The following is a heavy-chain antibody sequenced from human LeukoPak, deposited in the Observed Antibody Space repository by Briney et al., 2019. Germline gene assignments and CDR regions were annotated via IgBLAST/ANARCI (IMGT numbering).Heavy chain of an antibody. CDR2: VKYDGSTT. D-gene: IGHD3-9*01. V-gene: IGHV3-74*01. CDR3: ARDLNWLLFDY. CDR1: GFTFSASW. Sequence: GGSLRLSFEASGFTFSASWMHWFRQAPGKGLVWVSRVKYDGSTTTYADSVRGRFTISRDNAKNILYLQMNSLRVEDTAVYYCARDLNWLLFDYWGQGTLVTVSS. J-gene: IGHJ4*02.